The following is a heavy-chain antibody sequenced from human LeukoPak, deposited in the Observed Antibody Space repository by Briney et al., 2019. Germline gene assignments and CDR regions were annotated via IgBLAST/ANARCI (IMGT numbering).Heavy chain of an antibody. D-gene: IGHD4-17*01. J-gene: IGHJ3*01. CDR3: VRDQLFGDYVYYAFDL. CDR2: ISSSGSTI. CDR1: GFTFSDYY. Sequence: PGGTLRLSCAASGFTFSDYYMSWIRQAPGKGLEWVSYISSSGSTIYYADSVKGRFTISRDNAKASLYLHMDSLRAEDTAVYYCVRDQLFGDYVYYAFDLWGQGTIVTVSS. V-gene: IGHV3-11*04.